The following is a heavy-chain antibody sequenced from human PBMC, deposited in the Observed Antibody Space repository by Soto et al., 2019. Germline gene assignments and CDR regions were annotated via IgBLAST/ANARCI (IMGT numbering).Heavy chain of an antibody. CDR2: IYYSGST. D-gene: IGHD4-17*01. V-gene: IGHV4-59*01. Sequence: SETLSLTCTVSGGSISSYYWSWIRQPPGKGLEWIGYIYYSGSTNYNPSLKSRVTISVDTSKNQFSLKLSSVTAADTAVYYCARGNYGDYVYYWGQGTLVTVSS. CDR1: GGSISSYY. J-gene: IGHJ4*02. CDR3: ARGNYGDYVYY.